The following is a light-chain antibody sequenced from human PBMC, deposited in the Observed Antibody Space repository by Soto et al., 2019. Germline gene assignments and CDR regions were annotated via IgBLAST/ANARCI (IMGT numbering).Light chain of an antibody. CDR3: QQYGSSGT. CDR1: QSVRSN. CDR2: GAS. V-gene: IGKV3-20*01. Sequence: EIVLTQSPGTLSLSPGERATLSCRASQSVRSNLAWYKQKPGQAPRLLIYGASNRATGIPDRFSGSGSGTDFTLTISRLEPEDFAVYYCQQYGSSGTFGQGTKVDI. J-gene: IGKJ1*01.